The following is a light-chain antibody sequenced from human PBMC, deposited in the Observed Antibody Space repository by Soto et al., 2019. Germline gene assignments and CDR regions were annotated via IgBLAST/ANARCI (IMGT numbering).Light chain of an antibody. CDR3: QHAYTTPEIT. CDR2: GAS. CDR1: QSISIH. V-gene: IGKV1-39*01. Sequence: DIQMTQSPSSLSASVGDRVTITCRASQSISIHLNWYQQKPGKAPNLLIYGASSLKSGVPARFRGSGSGTYFTLTISSLQPDDFAIYCRQHAYTTPEITFGQGPRLHMK. J-gene: IGKJ5*01.